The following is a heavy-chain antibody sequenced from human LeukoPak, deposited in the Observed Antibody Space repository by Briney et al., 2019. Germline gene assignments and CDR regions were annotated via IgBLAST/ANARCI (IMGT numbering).Heavy chain of an antibody. V-gene: IGHV3-21*01. CDR2: ISSSSSYI. D-gene: IGHD6-13*01. J-gene: IGHJ3*02. CDR3: AREECSSSTDAFDI. CDR1: GFTFSSYS. Sequence: GGSLRLSCAASGFTFSSYSMNWVRQAPGKGLEWVSSISSSSSYIYYADSVKGRFTISRDNAKNSLYLQMNSLRAEDTAVYYCAREECSSSTDAFDIWGQGTMVTVSS.